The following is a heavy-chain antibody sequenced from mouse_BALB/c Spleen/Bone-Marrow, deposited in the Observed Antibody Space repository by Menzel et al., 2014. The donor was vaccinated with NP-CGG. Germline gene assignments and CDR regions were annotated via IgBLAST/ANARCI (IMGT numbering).Heavy chain of an antibody. CDR3: ASSIYYGNYEGFAY. Sequence: VQLQESGPELVRPGVSVKISCKGSGYTFTDYAMHWVKQSHAKSLEWIGVISTYSGNTNYNQKFKGKATVTVDKSSSTAYMELARLTSEDSAIYYCASSIYYGNYEGFAYWGQGTLVTVSA. CDR1: GYTFTDYA. J-gene: IGHJ3*01. V-gene: IGHV1-67*01. D-gene: IGHD2-1*01. CDR2: ISTYSGNT.